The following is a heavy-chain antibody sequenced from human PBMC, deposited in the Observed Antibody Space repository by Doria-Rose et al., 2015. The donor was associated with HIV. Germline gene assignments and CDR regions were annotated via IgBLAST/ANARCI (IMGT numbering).Heavy chain of an antibody. Sequence: SETLSLTCTISGGSITSSSYYWGWIRQPPGKGLEWIGSMYYSGSTYYNPSLKSRVTISVDTSKNQFSLKLSSVTAADTAVYYCARGTDDCYYNYMDVWGKGTAVAVSS. D-gene: IGHD1-1*01. CDR2: MYYSGST. CDR1: GGSITSSSYY. V-gene: IGHV4-39*07. J-gene: IGHJ6*03. CDR3: ARGTDDCYYNYMDV.